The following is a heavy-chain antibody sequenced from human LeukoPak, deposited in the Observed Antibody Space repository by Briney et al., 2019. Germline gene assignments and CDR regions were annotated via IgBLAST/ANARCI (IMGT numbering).Heavy chain of an antibody. V-gene: IGHV3-23*01. J-gene: IGHJ4*02. D-gene: IGHD3-10*01. CDR1: GFTFSSYA. CDR3: AKEDSNYYGSGSYYNYDY. CDR2: IRGSGGST. Sequence: QPGGSLRLSCAASGFTFSSYAMSWVSQARGKGLEWDSAIRGSGGSTYYADSVKGRFTISRDNSKSTLYLQMNSLRAEDTAVYYCAKEDSNYYGSGSYYNYDYWGQGTLVTVSS.